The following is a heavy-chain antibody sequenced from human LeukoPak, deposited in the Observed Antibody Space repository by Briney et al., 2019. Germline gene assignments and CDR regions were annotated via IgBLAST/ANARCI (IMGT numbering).Heavy chain of an antibody. D-gene: IGHD6-13*01. Sequence: GGSLRLSCAASGFTFSGSAMHWVRQASGKGLEWVGRIRSKANSYATAYAASVKGRFTISRDDSNNTAYLHMNSLKTEDTAVYYCTRRGGVAASEYYMDVWGKGTTVTVSS. CDR1: GFTFSGSA. J-gene: IGHJ6*03. CDR3: TRRGGVAASEYYMDV. CDR2: IRSKANSYAT. V-gene: IGHV3-73*01.